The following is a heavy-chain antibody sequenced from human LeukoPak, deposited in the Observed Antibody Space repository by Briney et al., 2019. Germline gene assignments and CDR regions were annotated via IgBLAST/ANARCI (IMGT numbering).Heavy chain of an antibody. D-gene: IGHD2/OR15-2a*01. Sequence: PGGSLRLSCAASGFTFSTYNMNWVRQAPGKGLDWISYISSGSHTIYYADSVEGRFPISRDNAKNSLYLQMNSLRAEDTAVYYCARGNPFDYWGQGTLVTVSS. CDR2: ISSGSHTI. CDR3: ARGNPFDY. V-gene: IGHV3-48*01. J-gene: IGHJ4*02. CDR1: GFTFSTYN.